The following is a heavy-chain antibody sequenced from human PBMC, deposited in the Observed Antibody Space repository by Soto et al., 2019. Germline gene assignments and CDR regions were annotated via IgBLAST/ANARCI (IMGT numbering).Heavy chain of an antibody. CDR2: THYKSKWYN. CDR1: GDSVSSNSAA. J-gene: IGHJ4*02. Sequence: QVQLQQSGPRLVTPSQTLSLTCAISGDSVSSNSAAWNWIRLSPSRGLEWLGRTHYKSKWYNDYAVSVKSRITINPDTSNNQFSLQLNSVTPEDTAVYYCAREGAWTHLWSSPFDYWGQGIPVTVSS. V-gene: IGHV6-1*01. CDR3: AREGAWTHLWSSPFDY. D-gene: IGHD5-18*01.